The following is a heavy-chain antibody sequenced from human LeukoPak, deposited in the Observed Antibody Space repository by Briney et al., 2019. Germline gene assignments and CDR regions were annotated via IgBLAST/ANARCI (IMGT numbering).Heavy chain of an antibody. D-gene: IGHD3-10*01. CDR2: IYYSGST. CDR1: GGSISSYY. J-gene: IGHJ4*02. V-gene: IGHV4-59*01. Sequence: SETLSLTCTVSGGSISSYYWSWIRQPPGKGLEWIGYIYYSGSTNYNPSLKSRVTISVDTSKNQFSLKLSSVTAADTAVYYCARAPRELLFDYWGQGTLVIVSS. CDR3: ARAPRELLFDY.